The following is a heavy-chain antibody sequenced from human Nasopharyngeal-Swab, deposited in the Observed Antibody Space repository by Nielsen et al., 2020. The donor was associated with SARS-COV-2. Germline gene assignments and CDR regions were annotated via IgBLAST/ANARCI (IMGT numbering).Heavy chain of an antibody. Sequence: KVSCKVSGYSFTNYWIGWVRQMPGKGLEWMGIIYPGDSDTRYSPSFQGQVTISADKSISTTHLQWSSLQALDTAMYFCTRLGHCSGGSCYALGPDYWGQGTQVTVSS. V-gene: IGHV5-51*01. CDR2: IYPGDSDT. CDR3: TRLGHCSGGSCYALGPDY. D-gene: IGHD2-15*01. CDR1: GYSFTNYW. J-gene: IGHJ4*02.